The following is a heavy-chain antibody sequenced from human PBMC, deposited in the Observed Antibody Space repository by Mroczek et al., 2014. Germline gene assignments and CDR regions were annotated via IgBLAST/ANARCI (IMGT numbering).Heavy chain of an antibody. CDR1: GFTVSSNY. CDR2: IYSGGST. J-gene: IGHJ4*02. V-gene: IGHV3-66*02. CDR3: ARDRDFVYGSGSTPLRPIDY. D-gene: IGHD3-10*01. Sequence: VQLVESGGGLVQPGGSLRLSCAASGFTVSSNYMSWVRQAPGKGLEWVSVIYSGGSTYYADSVKGRFTISRDNSKNTLYLQMNSLRAEDTAVYYCARDRDFVYGSGSTPLRPIDYWGQGTLVTVSS.